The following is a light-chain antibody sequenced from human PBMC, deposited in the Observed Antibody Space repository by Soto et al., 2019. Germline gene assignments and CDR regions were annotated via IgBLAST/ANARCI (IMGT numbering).Light chain of an antibody. V-gene: IGKV3-20*01. CDR2: GAS. CDR1: QSVSSSY. J-gene: IGKJ2*01. CDR3: QKYGSSPRA. Sequence: EIVLTQSPGTLSLSPGERATLSCRASQSVSSSYLAWYQQKPGQAPRLLIYGASSRATGIPDRFSGSGSGTDFTLTSSRLEPEDFAVYYWQKYGSSPRAFGQGTKLEIK.